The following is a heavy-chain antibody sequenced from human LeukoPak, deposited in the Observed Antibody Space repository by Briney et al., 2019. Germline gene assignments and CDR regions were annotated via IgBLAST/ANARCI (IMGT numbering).Heavy chain of an antibody. D-gene: IGHD1-1*01. CDR3: AKEINSNWND. CDR2: ISGSATGT. V-gene: IGHV3-23*01. Sequence: QAGGSLRLSCAASGFTFSSYAMSWVRQAPGKRLEWVSHISGSATGTYYADSVKGRFTISRDNSKNTLFLQMNSLRAEDTAVYYCAKEINSNWNDWGQGTLVTVSS. J-gene: IGHJ4*02. CDR1: GFTFSSYA.